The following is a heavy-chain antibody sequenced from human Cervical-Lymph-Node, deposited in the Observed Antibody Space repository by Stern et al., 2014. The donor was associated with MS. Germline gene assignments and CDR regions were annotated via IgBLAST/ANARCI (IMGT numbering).Heavy chain of an antibody. CDR2: ISWNSNNI. Sequence: VQLVESGGGSVQPGRSLRLSCAASGFTFGDCAMHWVRQAPGKGLEWVSGISWNSNNIGYADSVRGRFTISRDNAKNSLYLQMNGLRPEDTALYYCAKDISERHYYFDSWGEGTLVTVSS. J-gene: IGHJ4*02. D-gene: IGHD3-16*02. CDR1: GFTFGDCA. CDR3: AKDISERHYYFDS. V-gene: IGHV3-9*01.